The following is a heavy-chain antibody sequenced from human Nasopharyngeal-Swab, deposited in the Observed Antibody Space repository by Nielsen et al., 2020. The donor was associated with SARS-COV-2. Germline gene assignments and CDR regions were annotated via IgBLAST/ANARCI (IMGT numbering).Heavy chain of an antibody. J-gene: IGHJ3*01. D-gene: IGHD2-2*03. CDR2: IYTSGST. Sequence: SETLSLTCTVSGGSISSYYWSWIRQPAGKGLEWIGRIYTSGSTNYNPSLKSRVTMSVDTSKNQFSLKLSSVTAADTAVYYCARVGRGYCSSTSCYEAFDVWGQGTMVTVSS. CDR3: ARVGRGYCSSTSCYEAFDV. CDR1: GGSISSYY. V-gene: IGHV4-4*07.